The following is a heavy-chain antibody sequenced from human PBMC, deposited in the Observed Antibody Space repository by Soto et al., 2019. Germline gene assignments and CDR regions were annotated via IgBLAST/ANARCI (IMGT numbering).Heavy chain of an antibody. CDR1: GFSLSTRGVG. V-gene: IGHV2-5*02. CDR3: AHFIYVPGRRPYYFDF. J-gene: IGHJ4*02. D-gene: IGHD3-10*01. CDR2: IYWDDDK. Sequence: SGPTLVNPTQTLTLTCSFSGFSLSTRGVGVGWIRQPPGKALEWLALIYWDDDKRYSPSLKSTLTITKDTSKNQVVLTMTNMDPVDTATYFCAHFIYVPGRRPYYFDFWGQGALVTVSS.